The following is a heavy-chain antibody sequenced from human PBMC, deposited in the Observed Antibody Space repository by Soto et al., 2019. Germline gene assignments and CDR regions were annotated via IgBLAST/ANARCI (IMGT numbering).Heavy chain of an antibody. CDR3: ARDPGYYDSSGYRSPRYNWFDP. Sequence: SVKVSCKASGGTLSSYAISWVRQAPGQGLEWMGGIIPIFGTANYAQKFQGRVTITADESTSTAYMELSSLRSEDTAVYYCARDPGYYDSSGYRSPRYNWFDPWGQGTLVTVSS. J-gene: IGHJ5*02. CDR1: GGTLSSYA. V-gene: IGHV1-69*13. CDR2: IIPIFGTA. D-gene: IGHD3-22*01.